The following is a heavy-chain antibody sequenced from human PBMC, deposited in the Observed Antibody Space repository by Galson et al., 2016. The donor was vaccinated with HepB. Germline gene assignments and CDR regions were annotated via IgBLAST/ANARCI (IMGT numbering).Heavy chain of an antibody. CDR2: INSDGSSR. D-gene: IGHD2-15*01. CDR3: ARGNLGYCTGGSCFSGYYYYMDV. Sequence: SLRLSCAASGSTFSSYWMHWVRQAPGKGLVWVSRINSDGSSRSYADSVKGRFTISRDNAKNTPYLQMNSLRAEDTAVYYYARGNLGYCTGGSCFSGYYYYMDVWGKGTTVTVSS. CDR1: GSTFSSYW. V-gene: IGHV3-74*01. J-gene: IGHJ6*03.